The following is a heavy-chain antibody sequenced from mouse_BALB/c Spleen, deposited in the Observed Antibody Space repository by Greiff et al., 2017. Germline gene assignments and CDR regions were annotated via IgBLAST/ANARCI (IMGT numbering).Heavy chain of an antibody. CDR1: GYAFTNYL. J-gene: IGHJ4*01. CDR2: INPGSGGT. CDR3: ARPLYYGNYEGAMDY. D-gene: IGHD2-1*01. Sequence: QVQLQQSGAELVRPGTSVKVSCKASGYAFTNYLIEWVKQRPGQGLEWIGVINPGSGGTNYNEKFKGKATLTADKSSSTAYMQLSSLTSDDSAVYFCARPLYYGNYEGAMDYWGQGTSVTVSS. V-gene: IGHV1-54*01.